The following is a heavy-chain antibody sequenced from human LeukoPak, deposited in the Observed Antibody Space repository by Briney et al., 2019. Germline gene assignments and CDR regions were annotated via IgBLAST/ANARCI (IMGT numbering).Heavy chain of an antibody. CDR2: IDPKSGET. D-gene: IGHD3-10*01. CDR1: GYTFTVYY. CDR3: ARTYYYGSGSYLNRYYMDV. J-gene: IGHJ6*03. Sequence: ASVKVSCKASGYTFTVYYMHWIRQAPGQGLEWMGWIDPKSGETNYAQKLQGRVTMTTDTSTSTAYMELRSLRSDDTAVYYCARTYYYGSGSYLNRYYMDVWGKGTTVTVSS. V-gene: IGHV1-2*02.